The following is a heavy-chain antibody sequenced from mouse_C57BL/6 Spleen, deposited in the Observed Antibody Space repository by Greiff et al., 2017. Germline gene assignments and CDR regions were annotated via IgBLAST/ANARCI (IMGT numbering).Heavy chain of an antibody. CDR2: IDPSDSYT. CDR3: ARKELGYAMDY. V-gene: IGHV1-69*01. Sequence: QVQLQQPGAELVMPGASVKLSCKASGYTFTSYWMHWVKQSPGQGLEWIGEIDPSDSYTNYNQKFKGEFTLTVDKSSSTAYMQHSSLTSEDSAVYYCARKELGYAMDYWGQGTSVTVSS. D-gene: IGHD4-1*01. J-gene: IGHJ4*01. CDR1: GYTFTSYW.